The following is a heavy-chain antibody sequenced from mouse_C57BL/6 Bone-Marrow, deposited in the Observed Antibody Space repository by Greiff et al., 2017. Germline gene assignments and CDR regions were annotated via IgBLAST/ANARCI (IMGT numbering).Heavy chain of an antibody. D-gene: IGHD4-1*01. CDR2: IDPSDSET. CDR3: ALELGDY. Sequence: VQLQQPGAELVRPGSSVKLSCKASGYPFTSYWMHWVKQRPIQGLEWIGNIDPSDSETHSNQKFKDKATLTVDKSSSTAYMQLSSLTSEDSAVYYGALELGDYWGQGTTLTVSS. CDR1: GYPFTSYW. J-gene: IGHJ2*01. V-gene: IGHV1-52*01.